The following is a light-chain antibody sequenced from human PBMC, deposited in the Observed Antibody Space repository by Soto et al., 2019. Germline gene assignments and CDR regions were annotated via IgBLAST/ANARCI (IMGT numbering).Light chain of an antibody. V-gene: IGLV1-44*01. CDR1: TSNNGTNT. CDR2: SYN. CDR3: AAWDDGLNGVI. J-gene: IGLJ2*01. Sequence: QSVLTQPPSASGTPGQRVTISCSGSTSNNGTNTVNWYQQLPGTAPKLLIYSYNQRPSGVPDRFSGSWSGTSASLAISGLQSEDEADYFCAAWDDGLNGVIFGGGTKLTVL.